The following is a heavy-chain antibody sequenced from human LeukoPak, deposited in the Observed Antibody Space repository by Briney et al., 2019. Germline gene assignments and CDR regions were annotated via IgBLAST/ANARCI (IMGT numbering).Heavy chain of an antibody. Sequence: GGSLRLSCAASGFTFNTYNMNWVRQAPGQGLEWVSSITSSSSYIYYADSVKGRFTISRDNAKNSLYLQMNSLRAEDTAVYYCARDWGDCSGGSCYPRLYYYYYYMDVWGKGTTVTVSS. CDR3: ARDWGDCSGGSCYPRLYYYYYYMDV. D-gene: IGHD2-15*01. J-gene: IGHJ6*03. CDR1: GFTFNTYN. V-gene: IGHV3-21*01. CDR2: ITSSSSYI.